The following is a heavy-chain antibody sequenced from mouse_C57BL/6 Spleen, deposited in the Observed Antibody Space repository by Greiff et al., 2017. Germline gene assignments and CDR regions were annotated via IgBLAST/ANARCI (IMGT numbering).Heavy chain of an antibody. V-gene: IGHV5-4*01. Sequence: EVTLVESGGGLVKPGGSLKLSCAASGFTFSSYAMSWVRQTPEKRLEWVATISDGGSYTYYPDNVKGRFTISRDNAKNNLYLQMSHLKSEDTAMYYCARDYYGSSYDWYFDVWGTGTTVTVSS. D-gene: IGHD1-1*01. CDR3: ARDYYGSSYDWYFDV. J-gene: IGHJ1*03. CDR2: ISDGGSYT. CDR1: GFTFSSYA.